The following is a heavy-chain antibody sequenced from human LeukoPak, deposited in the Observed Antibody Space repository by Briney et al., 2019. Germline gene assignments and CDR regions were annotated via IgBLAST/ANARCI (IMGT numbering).Heavy chain of an antibody. V-gene: IGHV4-34*01. CDR1: GGSFSGYY. Sequence: SETLSLTCAVYGGSFSGYYWSWIRQPPGKGLEWIGEINHSGSTNYNPSLKSRVTISVDTSKNQFSLKLSSVTAADTAVYYCAREGVRWQWLVRFDYYYYYMDVWGKGTTVTVSS. CDR2: INHSGST. CDR3: AREGVRWQWLVRFDYYYYYMDV. J-gene: IGHJ6*03. D-gene: IGHD6-19*01.